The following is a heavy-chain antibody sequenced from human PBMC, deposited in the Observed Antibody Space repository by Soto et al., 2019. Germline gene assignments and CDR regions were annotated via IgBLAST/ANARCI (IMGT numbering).Heavy chain of an antibody. CDR2: IYHSGST. J-gene: IGHJ4*02. CDR3: ARVSVGMWVDY. Sequence: QLLESGSGLVKPSQTLSLTCAVSGGSISSGGYSWSWIRQPPGKGLEWIGYIYHSGSTYYNPSLKSRVTISVDRSKNQFSLKLSSVTAADTAVYYCARVSVGMWVDYWGQGTLVTVSS. V-gene: IGHV4-30-2*01. D-gene: IGHD6-13*01. CDR1: GGSISSGGYS.